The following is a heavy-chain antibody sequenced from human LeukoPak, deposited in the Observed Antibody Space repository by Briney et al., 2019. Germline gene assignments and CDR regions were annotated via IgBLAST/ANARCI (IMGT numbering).Heavy chain of an antibody. CDR3: ARQPQGDYYFDY. J-gene: IGHJ4*02. Sequence: SETLSLTCTVSGGSLSSSSYYWGWIRQPPGTGLEWIGSIYYSGSTYYNPSLKSRVTISVDTSKNQFSLKLSSVTAADTAVYYCARQPQGDYYFDYWGQGTLVTVSS. D-gene: IGHD1-26*01. V-gene: IGHV4-39*01. CDR2: IYYSGST. CDR1: GGSLSSSSYY.